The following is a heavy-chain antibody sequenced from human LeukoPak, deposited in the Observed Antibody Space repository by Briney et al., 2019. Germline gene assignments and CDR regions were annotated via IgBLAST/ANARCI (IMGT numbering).Heavy chain of an antibody. CDR3: VKVAVAGKVLFDY. CDR2: ISSNGGST. CDR1: GFTFSSYA. D-gene: IGHD6-19*01. Sequence: GGSLRLSCAASGFTFSSYAMHWVRQAPGKGLEYVSAISSNGGSTYYADSVKGRFTISRDNSKNTLYLQMSSLRAEDTAVYYCVKVAVAGKVLFDYWGQGTLVTVSS. V-gene: IGHV3-64D*06. J-gene: IGHJ4*02.